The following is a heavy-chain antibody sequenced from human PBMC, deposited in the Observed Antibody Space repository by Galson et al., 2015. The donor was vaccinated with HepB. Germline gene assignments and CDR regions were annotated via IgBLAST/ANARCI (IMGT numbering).Heavy chain of an antibody. J-gene: IGHJ4*02. CDR1: GFTFDDYA. V-gene: IGHV3-9*01. D-gene: IGHD5-12*01. Sequence: SLRLSCAASGFTFDDYAMHWVRQAPGKGLEWVSGINWNSNNIDYADSVKGRFTISRDNAKNSLYLQMNSLRAEDTALYYCAKAKYSGNVNSLDYWGQGALVTVSS. CDR3: AKAKYSGNVNSLDY. CDR2: INWNSNNI.